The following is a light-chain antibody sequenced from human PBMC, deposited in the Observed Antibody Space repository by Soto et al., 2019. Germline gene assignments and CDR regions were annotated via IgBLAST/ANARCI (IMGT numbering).Light chain of an antibody. CDR3: SSYTSSSTLYV. J-gene: IGLJ1*01. V-gene: IGLV2-14*01. CDR2: EVN. CDR1: SSDVGGYTY. Sequence: QSALTQPASVSGSPRQSITFSCTGASSDVGGYTYVSWYQQHPGKAPKLIIYEVNNRPSGVSHRFSGSKSGNTASLTISGLQAEDEADYYCSSYTSSSTLYVFGTGTKLTVL.